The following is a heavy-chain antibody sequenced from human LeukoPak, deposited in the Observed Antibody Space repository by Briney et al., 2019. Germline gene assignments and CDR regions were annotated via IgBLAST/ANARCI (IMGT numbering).Heavy chain of an antibody. Sequence: GGSLRLSCAASGFTFSSYWMHWVRQAPGKGLVWVSRINSDGSSTSYADSVKGRFTISRDNAKNTLYLRMNSLRAEDTAVYYCARAMAVAGTRDWFDPWGQGTLVTVSS. J-gene: IGHJ5*02. CDR2: INSDGSST. CDR3: ARAMAVAGTRDWFDP. V-gene: IGHV3-74*01. CDR1: GFTFSSYW. D-gene: IGHD6-19*01.